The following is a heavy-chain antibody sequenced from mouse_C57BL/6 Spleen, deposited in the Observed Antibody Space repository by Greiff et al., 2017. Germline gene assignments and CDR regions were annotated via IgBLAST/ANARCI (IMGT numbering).Heavy chain of an antibody. CDR1: GFTFSDYY. Sequence: DVKLVESEGGLVQPGSSMKLSCTASGFTFSDYYMAWVRQVPEKGLEWVANINYDGSSTYYLDSLKSRFIISRDNAKNILYLQMSSLKSEDTATYYCARADDYDVLDYWGQGTTLTVSS. CDR3: ARADDYDVLDY. J-gene: IGHJ2*01. D-gene: IGHD2-4*01. V-gene: IGHV5-16*01. CDR2: INYDGSST.